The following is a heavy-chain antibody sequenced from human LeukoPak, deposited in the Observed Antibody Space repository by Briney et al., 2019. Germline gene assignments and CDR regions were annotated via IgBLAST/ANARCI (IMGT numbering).Heavy chain of an antibody. D-gene: IGHD3-22*01. CDR2: IYTSGST. CDR3: ARDVLLKNYYDSSGYLDAFDI. Sequence: SETLSLTCTVSGGSISSYYWSWIRQPAGKGLEWIGLIYTSGSTNYNPSLKSRVTMSVDTSKNQFSLKLSSVTAADTAVYYCARDVLLKNYYDSSGYLDAFDIWGQGTMVTVSS. V-gene: IGHV4-4*07. CDR1: GGSISSYY. J-gene: IGHJ3*02.